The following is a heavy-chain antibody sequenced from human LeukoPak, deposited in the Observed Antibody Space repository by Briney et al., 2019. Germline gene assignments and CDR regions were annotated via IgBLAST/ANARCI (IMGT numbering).Heavy chain of an antibody. Sequence: GGSLRLSCAASGFTFSSYWMHWVRQAPGKGLVWVSRINSDGSSTSYADSVKGRFTISRDNAKNTLYLQMNSLRAEDTAVYYCARGPYVTSNDYGDFVRQGGAFDIWGQGTMVTVSS. CDR2: INSDGSST. V-gene: IGHV3-74*01. CDR1: GFTFSSYW. D-gene: IGHD4-17*01. J-gene: IGHJ3*02. CDR3: ARGPYVTSNDYGDFVRQGGAFDI.